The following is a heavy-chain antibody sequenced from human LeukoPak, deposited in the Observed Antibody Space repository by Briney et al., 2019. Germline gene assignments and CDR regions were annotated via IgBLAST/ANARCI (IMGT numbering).Heavy chain of an antibody. CDR2: IDPHSGGT. CDR1: GYTFTDYA. CDR3: TRDLTISGPIGY. D-gene: IGHD3-9*01. Sequence: GASVKVSCKASGYTFTDYAIHWVRQAPGQGLEWMGRIDPHSGGTNYPQKFQGRVTLTRDASISTAYMELSRLRSDDTAFYYCTRDLTISGPIGYWGQETLVTVSS. V-gene: IGHV1-2*06. J-gene: IGHJ4*02.